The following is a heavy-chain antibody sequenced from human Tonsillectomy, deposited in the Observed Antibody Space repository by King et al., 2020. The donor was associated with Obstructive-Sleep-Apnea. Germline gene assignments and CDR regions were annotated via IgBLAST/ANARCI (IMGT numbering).Heavy chain of an antibody. CDR3: ARDYIDITGLRGYWYFDL. CDR2: IYYSGTT. D-gene: IGHD3-22*01. CDR1: GGSISSGDYY. Sequence: QLQESGPGLVKPSQTLSLTCTVSGGSISSGDYYWTWIRQPPGKGLEWIGYIYYSGTTYYNPSLQSRVTISVDTSKNQVSLKLTSVTAADTAVYYCARDYIDITGLRGYWYFDLWGRGTLVTVSS. J-gene: IGHJ2*01. V-gene: IGHV4-30-4*01.